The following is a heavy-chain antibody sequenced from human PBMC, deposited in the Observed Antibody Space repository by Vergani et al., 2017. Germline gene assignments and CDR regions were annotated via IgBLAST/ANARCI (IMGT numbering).Heavy chain of an antibody. CDR3: AREASSGYYYYYYMDV. V-gene: IGHV1-2*02. D-gene: IGHD3-22*01. CDR1: GGTFSSYA. CDR2: INPNSGGT. J-gene: IGHJ6*03. Sequence: QVQLVQSGAEVKKPGSSVKVSCKASGGTFSSYAISWVRQAPGQGLEWMGWINPNSGGTNYAQKFQGRVTMTRDTSISTAYMELSRLRSDDTAVYYCAREASSGYYYYYYMDVWGKGTTVTVSS.